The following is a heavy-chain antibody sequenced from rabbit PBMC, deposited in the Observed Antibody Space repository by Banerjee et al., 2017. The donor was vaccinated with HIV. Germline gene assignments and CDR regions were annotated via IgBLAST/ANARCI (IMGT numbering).Heavy chain of an antibody. D-gene: IGHD6-1*01. Sequence: QEQLVESGGGLVQPEGSLTLTCKASGFSFSSGYDMCWVRQAPGKGLELIACIYNGSGYTYYASWAKGRFTISKTSSTTVTLQMTSLTAADTATYFCARAGYADYGYASFNLWGPGTLVTVS. V-gene: IGHV1S45*01. CDR3: ARAGYADYGYASFNL. CDR1: GFSFSSGYD. J-gene: IGHJ4*01. CDR2: IYNGSGYT.